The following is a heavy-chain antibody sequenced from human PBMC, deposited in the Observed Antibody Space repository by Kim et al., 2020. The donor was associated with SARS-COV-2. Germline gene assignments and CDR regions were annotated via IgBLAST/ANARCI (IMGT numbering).Heavy chain of an antibody. V-gene: IGHV3-30*18. CDR3: AKLLSSITMVRGVPTFD. CDR2: ISYDGSNK. D-gene: IGHD3-10*01. Sequence: GGSLRLSCAASGFTFISYGMHWVRQAPGKGLEWVAVISYDGSNKYYADSVKGRFTISRDNSKNTLYLQMNSLRAEDTAVYYCAKLLSSITMVRGVPTFD. CDR1: GFTFISYG. J-gene: IGHJ4*01.